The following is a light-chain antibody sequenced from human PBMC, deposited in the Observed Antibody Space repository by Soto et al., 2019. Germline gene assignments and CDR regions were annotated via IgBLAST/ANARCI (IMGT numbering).Light chain of an antibody. CDR2: DVF. CDR1: SRDIGGYDF. Sequence: QSVLTQPPSASGSPGQSVTISCTGTSRDIGGYDFVSWYQQHPGKAPKLMIYDVFKRPSGVPDRFSGSKSGNTASLTVSGVQADDEADYYCSSYGGSNNLLFGGGTKLTVL. V-gene: IGLV2-8*01. J-gene: IGLJ2*01. CDR3: SSYGGSNNLL.